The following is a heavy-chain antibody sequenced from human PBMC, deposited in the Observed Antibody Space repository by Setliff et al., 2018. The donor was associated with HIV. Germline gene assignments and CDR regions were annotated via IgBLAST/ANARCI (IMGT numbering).Heavy chain of an antibody. D-gene: IGHD3-16*01. Sequence: SETLSLTCSVSGDSISSGSYYWSWIRLPAGKGLEWIGQIHTTGSTNYNPSPKSRVTISIDTSKNQFSLKLNSVTATDTAVYYCAKRTFGSGRFDPWGQGTLVTVSS. J-gene: IGHJ5*02. CDR3: AKRTFGSGRFDP. CDR2: IHTTGST. CDR1: GDSISSGSYY. V-gene: IGHV4-61*09.